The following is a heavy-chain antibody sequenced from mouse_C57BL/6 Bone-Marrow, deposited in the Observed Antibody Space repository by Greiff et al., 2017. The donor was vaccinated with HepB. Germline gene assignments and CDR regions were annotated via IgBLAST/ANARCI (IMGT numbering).Heavy chain of an antibody. V-gene: IGHV1-31*01. J-gene: IGHJ3*01. CDR1: GYSFTGYY. D-gene: IGHD1-1*01. Sequence: EVKLMESGPELVKPGASVKISCKASGYSFTGYYMHWVKQSHGNILDWIGYIYPYNGVSSYNQKFKGKATLTVDKSSSTAYMELRSLTSEDSAVYYCASPYYYGSGYSAYWGQGTLVTVSA. CDR2: IYPYNGVS. CDR3: ASPYYYGSGYSAY.